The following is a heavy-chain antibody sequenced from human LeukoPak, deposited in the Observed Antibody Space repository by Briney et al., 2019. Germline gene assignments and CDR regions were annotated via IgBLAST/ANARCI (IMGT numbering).Heavy chain of an antibody. V-gene: IGHV3-49*04. CDR1: GFTFSSYG. CDR2: IRSKAYGGTT. D-gene: IGHD6-19*01. Sequence: GGSLRLSCAASGFTFSSYGMSWVRQAPGKGLEWVGFIRSKAYGGTTDNATSVKGRFTISRDDSKSIAYLQMNSLKTEDTAVYYCTRAYEQWLARYDYWGQGTLVTVSS. J-gene: IGHJ4*02. CDR3: TRAYEQWLARYDY.